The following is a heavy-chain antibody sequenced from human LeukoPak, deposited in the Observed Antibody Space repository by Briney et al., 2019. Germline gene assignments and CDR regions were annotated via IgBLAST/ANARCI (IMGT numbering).Heavy chain of an antibody. Sequence: GGSLRLSCAASGFTFSSYGMHWVRQAPGKGLEWVAVISYDGSNKYCADSVKGRFTISRDNSKNTLYLQMNSLRAEDTAVYYCAKATWQYPVSWGQGTLVTVSS. CDR3: AKATWQYPVS. J-gene: IGHJ5*02. CDR2: ISYDGSNK. CDR1: GFTFSSYG. D-gene: IGHD2-2*01. V-gene: IGHV3-30*18.